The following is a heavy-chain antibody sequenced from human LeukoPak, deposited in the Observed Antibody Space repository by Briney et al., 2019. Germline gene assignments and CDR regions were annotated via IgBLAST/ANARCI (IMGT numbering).Heavy chain of an antibody. V-gene: IGHV4-61*02. CDR2: IYTSGST. Sequence: SETLSLTCTVSGDSISSGNFYWSWIRQPAGTGLEWIGRIYTSGSTNYNPSLKSRVTISVDTSKNQFSLKLSSVTAADTAVYYCARGPYYYDSSDCFDYWGQGTLVSVSS. CDR1: GDSISSGNFY. J-gene: IGHJ4*02. CDR3: ARGPYYYDSSDCFDY. D-gene: IGHD3-22*01.